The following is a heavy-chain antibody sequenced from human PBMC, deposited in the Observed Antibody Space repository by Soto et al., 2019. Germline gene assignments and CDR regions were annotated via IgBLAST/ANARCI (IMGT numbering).Heavy chain of an antibody. D-gene: IGHD3-22*01. CDR2: IDPSDSQT. J-gene: IGHJ4*02. Sequence: GESLKISCKGSGYSFAGYWITWVRQKPGKGLEWMGRIDPSDSQTYYSPSFRGHVTISVTKSITTVFLQWSSLRASDTAIYYCARQIYDSDTGPIFQYDFDSWGQGAPVTVSS. CDR1: GYSFAGYW. CDR3: ARQIYDSDTGPIFQYDFDS. V-gene: IGHV5-10-1*01.